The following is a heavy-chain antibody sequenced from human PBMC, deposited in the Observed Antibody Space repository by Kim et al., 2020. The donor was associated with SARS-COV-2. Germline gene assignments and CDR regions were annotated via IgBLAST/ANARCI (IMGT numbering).Heavy chain of an antibody. J-gene: IGHJ4*02. CDR3: ARDTPGRWLIGYFDY. V-gene: IGHV3-7*01. CDR2: IKQDGSEK. D-gene: IGHD6-19*01. CDR1: GFTFSSYW. Sequence: GGSLRLSCAASGFTFSSYWMSWVRQAPGKGLEWVANIKQDGSEKYYVDSVKGRFTISRDNAKNSLYLQMNSLRAEDTAVYYCARDTPGRWLIGYFDYWGQGTLVTVSS.